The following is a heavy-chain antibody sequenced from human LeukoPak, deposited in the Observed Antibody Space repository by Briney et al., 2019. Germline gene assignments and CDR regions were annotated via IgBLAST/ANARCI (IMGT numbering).Heavy chain of an antibody. CDR2: IWFDGSNK. CDR1: GFTFSSYG. D-gene: IGHD6-19*01. CDR3: AKYLAHSSGWLLDAFDI. Sequence: PGGSLRLSCAASGFTFSSYGMHWVRQAPGKGLEWVAVIWFDGSNKYYADSVKGRFTISRDNSKNTLYLQMNSLRAEDTAVYYCAKYLAHSSGWLLDAFDIWGQGTMVTVSS. J-gene: IGHJ3*02. V-gene: IGHV3-33*06.